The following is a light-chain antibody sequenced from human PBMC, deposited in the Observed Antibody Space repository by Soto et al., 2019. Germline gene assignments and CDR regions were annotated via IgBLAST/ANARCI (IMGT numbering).Light chain of an antibody. J-gene: IGKJ4*01. CDR2: GAS. Sequence: EIVMTQSPDILSVSPGERXTXXXXASQSVSSNLAWYQQKPGQAPRLLIYGASTRATGIPARFSGSGSGTEFTLTISSLQSEDFAVYYCQQYNNWPLTFGGGTKVDI. CDR3: QQYNNWPLT. V-gene: IGKV3-15*01. CDR1: QSVSSN.